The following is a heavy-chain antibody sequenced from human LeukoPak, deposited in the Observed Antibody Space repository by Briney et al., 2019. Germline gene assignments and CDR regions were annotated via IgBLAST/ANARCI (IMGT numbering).Heavy chain of an antibody. Sequence: SETLSLTCAVYGGSFSGYYWSWIRQPPGKGLDWIGEINHSGSTNYNPSLKSRVTISVDTSKNQFSLKLSSVTAADTAVYYCARGFLQLLAFDYWGQGTLVTVSS. J-gene: IGHJ4*02. D-gene: IGHD5-18*01. CDR3: ARGFLQLLAFDY. V-gene: IGHV4-34*01. CDR1: GGSFSGYY. CDR2: INHSGST.